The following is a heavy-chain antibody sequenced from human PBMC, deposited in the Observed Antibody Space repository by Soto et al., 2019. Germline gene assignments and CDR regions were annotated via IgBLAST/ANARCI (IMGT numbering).Heavy chain of an antibody. D-gene: IGHD3-10*01. CDR3: ARTTTMVRGVRLAAFDI. J-gene: IGHJ3*02. V-gene: IGHV4-59*01. CDR1: GGSISSYY. Sequence: SETLSLTCTVSGGSISSYYWSWIRQPPGKGLEWIGYIYYSGSTNYNPSLKSRVTISVDTSKNQFSLKLSSVTAADTAVYYCARTTTMVRGVRLAAFDIWGQGTMVT. CDR2: IYYSGST.